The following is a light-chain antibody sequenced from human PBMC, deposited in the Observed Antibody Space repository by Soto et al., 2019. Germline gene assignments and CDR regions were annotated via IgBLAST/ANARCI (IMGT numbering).Light chain of an antibody. CDR3: QTWDSSTHVV. V-gene: IGLV3-1*01. CDR2: QDT. J-gene: IGLJ2*01. CDR1: KLGDKY. Sequence: SSELTQPPSVSVSPGQTASITCSGNKLGDKYACWYQQKPGQSPVVVIYQDTKRPSGIPERFSGSNSGNTATLTISGTQTMDEADYYCQTWDSSTHVVFGGGTKLTVL.